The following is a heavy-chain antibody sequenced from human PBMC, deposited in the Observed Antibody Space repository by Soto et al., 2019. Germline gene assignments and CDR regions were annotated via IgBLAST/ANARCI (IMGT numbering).Heavy chain of an antibody. CDR3: ARVKLNLGYCSSTSCYESWFDP. D-gene: IGHD2-2*01. Sequence: LRLSCAASGFTFSSYWMHWVRQAPGKGLVWVSRINSDGGSTSYADSVKGRFTISRDNAKNTLYLQMNSLRAEDTAVYYCARVKLNLGYCSSTSCYESWFDPWGQGTLVTSPQ. CDR2: INSDGGST. V-gene: IGHV3-74*01. J-gene: IGHJ5*02. CDR1: GFTFSSYW.